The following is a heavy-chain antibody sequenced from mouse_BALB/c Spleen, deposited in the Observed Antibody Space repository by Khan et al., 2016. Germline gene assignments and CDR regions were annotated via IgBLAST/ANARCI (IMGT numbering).Heavy chain of an antibody. J-gene: IGHJ1*01. V-gene: IGHV1-66*01. CDR2: IIPGTVNS. D-gene: IGHD1-1*02. CDR1: GYSFTSYC. Sequence: QVQLKESGPELVKPGASVKISCKASGYSFTSYCIHWVNQRPGQGLEWIGCIIPGTVNSDYNEKFKDKATLTADTSSNTAYIQLSSLTSEDATVCFCGSWYADWYFDFWGAGTTITVSS. CDR3: GSWYADWYFDF.